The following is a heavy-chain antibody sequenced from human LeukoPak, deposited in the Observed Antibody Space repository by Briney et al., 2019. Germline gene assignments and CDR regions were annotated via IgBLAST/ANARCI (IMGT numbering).Heavy chain of an antibody. CDR1: GFTFSNYN. CDR3: ARDEANSYANY. D-gene: IGHD5-18*01. J-gene: IGHJ4*02. CDR2: ISSSSSYI. Sequence: GGSLRLSCAASGFTFSNYNMNWVRQAPGKGLEWVSSISSSSSYIYYADSVKGRFTISRDNVKNSLYLQMNSLRAEDTAVYYCARDEANSYANYWGQGTLVTVSS. V-gene: IGHV3-21*01.